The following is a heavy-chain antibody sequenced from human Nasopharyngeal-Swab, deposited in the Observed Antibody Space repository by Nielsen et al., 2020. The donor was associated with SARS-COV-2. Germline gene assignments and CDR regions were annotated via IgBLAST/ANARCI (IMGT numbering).Heavy chain of an antibody. CDR2: ISGSGDRT. CDR1: GFTFSSYA. D-gene: IGHD5-18*01. Sequence: GESLKISCAASGFTFSSYAMSWVRQAPGKGLEWVSGISGSGDRTYYTDSVKGRFNISRDKSKNTLYLQMNSLRAEDTAVYYCAKSVGGIQLWSHLDYWGQGTLVTVSS. CDR3: AKSVGGIQLWSHLDY. J-gene: IGHJ4*02. V-gene: IGHV3-23*01.